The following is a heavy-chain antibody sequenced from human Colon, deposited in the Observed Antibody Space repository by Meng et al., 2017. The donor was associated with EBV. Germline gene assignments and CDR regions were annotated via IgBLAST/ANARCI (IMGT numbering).Heavy chain of an antibody. CDR2: VRYSGTA. J-gene: IGHJ4*02. V-gene: IGHV4-39*01. CDR3: ARHVYGDSYGF. CDR1: GGSLDNSDYL. D-gene: IGHD4-17*01. Sequence: QLQLQESGPGLVKPSETLSLTCTVSGGSLDNSDYLWDWIRQPPGKGLEWIGSVRYSGTAYYNPSLTSRVTISVDTSKNQFSLNLSSLTAADTAVYYCARHVYGDSYGFWGQGTLVTVSS.